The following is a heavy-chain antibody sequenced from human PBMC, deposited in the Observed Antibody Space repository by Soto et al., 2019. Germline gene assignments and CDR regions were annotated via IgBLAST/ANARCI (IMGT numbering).Heavy chain of an antibody. CDR3: AKDRRAGGSYCVNSDF. D-gene: IGHD3-10*01. J-gene: IGHJ4*02. V-gene: IGHV3-23*01. Sequence: TGGSLRLSCAASGFTFSSYGMTCVRQAPGKGLEWVSFSSATGAGTYYADSVKGGFTISRDNSNNTLYLQMTSRRADDTAVYYGAKDRRAGGSYCVNSDFWGQGALVTVSS. CDR1: GFTFSSYG. CDR2: SSATGAGT.